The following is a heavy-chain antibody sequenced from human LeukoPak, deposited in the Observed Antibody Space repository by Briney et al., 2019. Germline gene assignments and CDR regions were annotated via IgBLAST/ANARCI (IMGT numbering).Heavy chain of an antibody. D-gene: IGHD3-3*01. J-gene: IGHJ4*02. V-gene: IGHV3-43*02. CDR1: GFTFDDYA. CDR3: AKDIVPYDFWSGYYYEPSY. CDR2: ISGDGGST. Sequence: GGSLRLSCAASGFTFDDYAMHWVRQAPGKGLEWVSLISGDGGSTYYADSVKGRFAISRDNSKNSLYLQMNSLRTEDTALYYCAKDIVPYDFWSGYYYEPSYWGQGTLVTVSS.